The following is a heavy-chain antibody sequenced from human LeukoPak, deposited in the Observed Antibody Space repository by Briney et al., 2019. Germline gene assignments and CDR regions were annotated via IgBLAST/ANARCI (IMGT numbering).Heavy chain of an antibody. V-gene: IGHV4-4*07. J-gene: IGHJ4*02. CDR2: VYASGGT. Sequence: SETLSLTCSVSGDSLRSYYWSLIRQSAGKGLGWIGRVYASGGTRYNPSLKSRVTMSVDTSKNQFSLKLTSVTAADTAVYYCARTTGFAVAGGYYFDYWGQGILVTVSS. D-gene: IGHD6-19*01. CDR3: ARTTGFAVAGGYYFDY. CDR1: GDSLRSYY.